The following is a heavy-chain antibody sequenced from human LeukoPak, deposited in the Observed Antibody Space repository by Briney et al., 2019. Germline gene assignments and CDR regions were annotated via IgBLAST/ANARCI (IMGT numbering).Heavy chain of an antibody. D-gene: IGHD3-22*01. CDR1: GGSFSGYY. CDR2: INHSGST. J-gene: IGHJ3*02. V-gene: IGHV4-34*01. CDR3: ARLYDSSGYYRDIKDHQGDAFDI. Sequence: SETLSLTCAVYGGSFSGYYWSWIRQPPGKGLEWIGEINHSGSTNYNPSLKSRVTISVDTSKNQFSLKLSSVTAVDTAVYYCARLYDSSGYYRDIKDHQGDAFDIWGQGTMVTVSS.